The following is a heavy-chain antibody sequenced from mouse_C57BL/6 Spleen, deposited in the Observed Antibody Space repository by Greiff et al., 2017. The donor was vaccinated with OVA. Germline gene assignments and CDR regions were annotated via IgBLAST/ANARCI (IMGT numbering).Heavy chain of an antibody. CDR1: GFTFSDYG. V-gene: IGHV5-17*01. CDR3: ARRDYYGSSWCDY. D-gene: IGHD1-1*01. Sequence: EVKVVESGGGLVKPGGSLKLSCAASGFTFSDYGMHWVRQAPEKGLEWVAYISSGSSTIYYADTVKGRFTISRDNAKNTLFLQMTSLRSEDTAMYYCARRDYYGSSWCDYWGQGTTLTVSS. CDR2: ISSGSSTI. J-gene: IGHJ2*01.